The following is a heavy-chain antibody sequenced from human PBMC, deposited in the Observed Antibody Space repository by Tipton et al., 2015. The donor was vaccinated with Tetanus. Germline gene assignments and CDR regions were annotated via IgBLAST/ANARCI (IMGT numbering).Heavy chain of an antibody. J-gene: IGHJ4*02. Sequence: SLRLSCAASGFTFDDYAMHWARQAPGKGLEWVSSISWNSGSIGYADSVKGRFTVSRDNAENSLYLQMNSLRAEDTAVYYCARDPTRRFDYWGPGTLVTVSS. D-gene: IGHD1/OR15-1a*01. V-gene: IGHV3-9*01. CDR3: ARDPTRRFDY. CDR1: GFTFDDYA. CDR2: ISWNSGSI.